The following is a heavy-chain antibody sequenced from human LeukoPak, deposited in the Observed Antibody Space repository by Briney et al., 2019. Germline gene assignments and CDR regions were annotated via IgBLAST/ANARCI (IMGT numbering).Heavy chain of an antibody. CDR2: INSNSGGT. CDR3: ARETLLGTKDFDY. Sequence: GASVKVSCKASGYTFTAYYMHWVRQAPGQGLEWMGWINSNSGGTGSAQKFQDRVTMTRDTSISTAYMELSRLRSDDTAVYYCARETLLGTKDFDYWGQGRLVTVSS. D-gene: IGHD7-27*01. CDR1: GYTFTAYY. V-gene: IGHV1-2*02. J-gene: IGHJ4*02.